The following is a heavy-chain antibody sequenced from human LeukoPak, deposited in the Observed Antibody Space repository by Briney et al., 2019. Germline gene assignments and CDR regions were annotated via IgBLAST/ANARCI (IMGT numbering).Heavy chain of an antibody. D-gene: IGHD3-10*01. V-gene: IGHV4-38-2*02. Sequence: SETLSLTCTVSGYSISSGYYWGWIRQPPGKGLEWIGRIYTSGSTNYNPSLKSRVTISVDTSKNQFSLKLSSVTAADTAVYYCARWTTYYYGSGSYFYYYYYMDVWGKGTTVTISS. CDR2: IYTSGST. CDR1: GYSISSGYY. CDR3: ARWTTYYYGSGSYFYYYYYMDV. J-gene: IGHJ6*03.